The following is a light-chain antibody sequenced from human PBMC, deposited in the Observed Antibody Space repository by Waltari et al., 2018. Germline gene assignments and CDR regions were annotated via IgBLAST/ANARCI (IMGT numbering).Light chain of an antibody. CDR1: SSTIGSNT. V-gene: IGLV1-44*01. Sequence: QSLLTQPPSASGTPGQRVTISCSRGSSTIGSNTVKWYQQLPGAAPRLLIYKNNQRPSGVSDRFAGSKSGTSASLAISGLQSEDEADYYCAAWDDSLNGVVFGGGTKLTVL. CDR2: KNN. J-gene: IGLJ2*01. CDR3: AAWDDSLNGVV.